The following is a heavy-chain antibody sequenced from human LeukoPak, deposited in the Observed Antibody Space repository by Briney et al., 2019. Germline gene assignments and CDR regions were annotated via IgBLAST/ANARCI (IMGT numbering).Heavy chain of an antibody. Sequence: SQTLSLTCTVSGGSLSSGSYYWRWIRQPAGKGLEWIGYIYYSEITNYHPSLKSRVTISVETSKNQFSLKLSSVTAADTAVYYCAREAHTYYDILTGYGHDAFDIWGQGTMVTVSS. D-gene: IGHD3-9*01. CDR1: GGSLSSGSYY. J-gene: IGHJ3*02. V-gene: IGHV4-61*10. CDR3: AREAHTYYDILTGYGHDAFDI. CDR2: IYYSEIT.